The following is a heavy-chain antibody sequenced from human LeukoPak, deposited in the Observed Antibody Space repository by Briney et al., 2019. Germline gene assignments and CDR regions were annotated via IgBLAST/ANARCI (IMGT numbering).Heavy chain of an antibody. CDR2: ISGSGGST. V-gene: IGHV3-23*01. CDR3: ARSRSYELDY. D-gene: IGHD5-12*01. J-gene: IGHJ4*02. Sequence: GGSLRLYCAASGFTFSSYAMSWVRQAPGKGLEWVSAISGSGGSTYFADSVKGRFTISRDNSKNTLYLQMNSLRAEDTAVYYCARSRSYELDYWGQGTLVTVSS. CDR1: GFTFSSYA.